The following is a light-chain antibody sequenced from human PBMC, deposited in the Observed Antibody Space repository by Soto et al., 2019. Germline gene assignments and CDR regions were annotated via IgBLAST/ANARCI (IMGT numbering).Light chain of an antibody. CDR1: QSVLYSSYNNNY. CDR3: QQYYSTLTWT. Sequence: DIVMTQSPDSLAVSLGERATINCKSSQSVLYSSYNNNYLAWYQQKPGQPPKLLIYWASTRESGVPDRFSGSGSGTDFTLTISSLQAEDVAVYYCQQYYSTLTWTFGQGTKVEIK. CDR2: WAS. V-gene: IGKV4-1*01. J-gene: IGKJ1*01.